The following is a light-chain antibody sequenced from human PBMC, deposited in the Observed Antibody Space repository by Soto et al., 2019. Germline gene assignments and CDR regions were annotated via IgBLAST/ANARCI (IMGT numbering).Light chain of an antibody. Sequence: EIVLTQSPGTLSLSPGERATLSCRASQSVSSSYLAWYQQKPGQAPRLLIYGASSRATGIPDRYSGSGSGTDFTLTSSRLEPEDFALYYCQQYGSSPNTFGQGTKREIK. CDR1: QSVSSSY. J-gene: IGKJ2*01. CDR3: QQYGSSPNT. CDR2: GAS. V-gene: IGKV3-20*01.